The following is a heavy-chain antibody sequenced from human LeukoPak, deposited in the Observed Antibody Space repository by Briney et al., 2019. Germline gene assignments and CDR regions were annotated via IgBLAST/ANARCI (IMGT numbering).Heavy chain of an antibody. CDR1: GFTFSSYA. Sequence: GMSLRLSCAASGFTFSSYAMHWVRQAPGKGLEWVAVISYDGSNKYYADSVKGRFTVSRDNSKNTLYLQMNSLRAEDTAVYYCARDPYRSSSHHGYWGQGTLVTVSS. CDR3: ARDPYRSSSHHGY. J-gene: IGHJ4*02. CDR2: ISYDGSNK. D-gene: IGHD6-6*01. V-gene: IGHV3-30-3*01.